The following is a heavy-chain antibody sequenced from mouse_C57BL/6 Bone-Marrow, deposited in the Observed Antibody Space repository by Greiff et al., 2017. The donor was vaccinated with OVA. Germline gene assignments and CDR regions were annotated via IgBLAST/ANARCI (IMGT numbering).Heavy chain of an antibody. CDR3: ARHEMDY. V-gene: IGHV5-6*01. Sequence: EVKLMESGGDLVKPGGSLKLSCAASGFTFSSYGMSWVRQTPDKRLEWVATISSGGSYTYYPDSVKGRFTISRDNAKNTLYLQMSSLKSEDTAMYYCARHEMDYWGQGTSVTVSS. J-gene: IGHJ4*01. CDR2: ISSGGSYT. CDR1: GFTFSSYG.